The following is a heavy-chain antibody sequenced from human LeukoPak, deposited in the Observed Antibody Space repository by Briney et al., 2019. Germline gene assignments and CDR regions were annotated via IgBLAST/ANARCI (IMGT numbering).Heavy chain of an antibody. D-gene: IGHD6-6*01. Sequence: SETLSLTCAVYGGSFSGYYWSWIRQPPGKGLEWIGEINHSGSTNYNPSLKSRVTISVDTSKNQFSLKLSSVTAADTAVYYCARVWQLVGIYYYYYYMDVWGKGTTVTVSS. V-gene: IGHV4-34*01. CDR1: GGSFSGYY. J-gene: IGHJ6*03. CDR3: ARVWQLVGIYYYYYYMDV. CDR2: INHSGST.